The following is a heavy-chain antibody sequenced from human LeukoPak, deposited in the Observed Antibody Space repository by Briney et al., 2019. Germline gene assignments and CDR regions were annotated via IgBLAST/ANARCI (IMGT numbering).Heavy chain of an antibody. Sequence: GASVKVSYKASGYTFTSYYMHWVRQAPGQGLEWMGIINPSGGSTSYAQKFQGRVTMTRDTSTSTVYMELSSLRSEDTAVYYCAKDKPWSAVRYYFDYWGQGTLVTVSS. J-gene: IGHJ4*02. D-gene: IGHD4-17*01. CDR2: INPSGGST. CDR1: GYTFTSYY. CDR3: AKDKPWSAVRYYFDY. V-gene: IGHV1-46*01.